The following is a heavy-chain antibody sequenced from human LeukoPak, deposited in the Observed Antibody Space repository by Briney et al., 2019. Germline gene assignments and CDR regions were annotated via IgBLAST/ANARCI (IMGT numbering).Heavy chain of an antibody. CDR2: IYYTGST. CDR3: AGQGQHNYGCPFVDY. D-gene: IGHD3-10*01. Sequence: SETLSLTCTVSGGSIGSSNYYWGWIRQPPGKGLEWIGRIYYTGSTYYNPSLKSRVTISVDTSKNQFSLKLSSVTAADTAVYFCAGQGQHNYGCPFVDYLGQGTLVTVSS. V-gene: IGHV4-39*01. J-gene: IGHJ4*02. CDR1: GGSIGSSNYY.